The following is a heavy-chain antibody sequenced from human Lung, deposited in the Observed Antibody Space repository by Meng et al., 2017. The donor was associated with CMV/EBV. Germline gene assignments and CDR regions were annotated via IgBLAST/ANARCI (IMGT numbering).Heavy chain of an antibody. J-gene: IGHJ6*02. CDR3: ARDRYGMDV. Sequence: GEXXKISCAASGFTVSGNYMNWVRQAPGKGLEWVSVIYSGGSTYYADSVKGRFTISRDNSKNTLYLQMNSLRAEDTAVYYCARDRYGMDVWGQGTTVTVSS. CDR1: GFTVSGNY. CDR2: IYSGGST. V-gene: IGHV3-53*01.